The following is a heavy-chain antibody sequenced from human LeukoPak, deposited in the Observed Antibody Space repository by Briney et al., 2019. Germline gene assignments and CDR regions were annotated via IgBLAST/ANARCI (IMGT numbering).Heavy chain of an antibody. D-gene: IGHD6-13*01. Sequence: GGSLRLSCAASGFTFSSYWMSWVRQAPGKGLEWVANIKQDGSEKYYVDSVKGRFTISRDNAKNSLYLQMNSLRAEDTAVYYCARDPHGLAAAINWFDPWGQGTLVTVSS. V-gene: IGHV3-7*01. CDR3: ARDPHGLAAAINWFDP. CDR1: GFTFSSYW. CDR2: IKQDGSEK. J-gene: IGHJ5*02.